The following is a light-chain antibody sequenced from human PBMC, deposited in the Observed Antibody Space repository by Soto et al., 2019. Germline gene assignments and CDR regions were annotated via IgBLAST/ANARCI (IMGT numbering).Light chain of an antibody. Sequence: LTPPASVSGSPGQSITISCPGTSSDVGGYNYVSWYQQHPGKAPKLMIYDVSNRPSGVSNRFSGSKSGNTASLTISGLQAEDEADYYCSSYTSSSTLLYVFGTGTKVTVL. V-gene: IGLV2-14*01. CDR1: SSDVGGYNY. J-gene: IGLJ1*01. CDR2: DVS. CDR3: SSYTSSSTLLYV.